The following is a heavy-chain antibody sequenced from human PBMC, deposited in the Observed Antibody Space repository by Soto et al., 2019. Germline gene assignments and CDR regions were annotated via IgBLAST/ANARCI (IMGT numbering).Heavy chain of an antibody. CDR2: INSDGSTT. V-gene: IGHV3-74*01. J-gene: IGHJ4*02. D-gene: IGHD3-10*01. Sequence: EVQLVESGGGLVQPGGSLRLSCAASGFIFSGYWMHWVRQAPGKGLVWVSRINSDGSTTSYADSVKGRFTISRDNAKNTMYLQMNSLRAEDTSVHYCARLLGGSGSFIDYWGQGTLVTVSS. CDR1: GFIFSGYW. CDR3: ARLLGGSGSFIDY.